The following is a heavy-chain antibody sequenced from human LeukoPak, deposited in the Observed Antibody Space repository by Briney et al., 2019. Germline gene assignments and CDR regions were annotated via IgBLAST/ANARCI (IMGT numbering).Heavy chain of an antibody. CDR3: ARGGYYDSSGYSLDAFDI. CDR2: INHSGST. D-gene: IGHD3-22*01. J-gene: IGHJ3*02. CDR1: GGSFSGYY. V-gene: IGHV4-34*01. Sequence: PSETLSLTCAVYGGSFSGYYWSWIRQPPGKGLEWIGEINHSGSTNYNPSLKSRVTISLDTSKNQFSLKLSSVTAADTAAYYCARGGYYDSSGYSLDAFDIWGQGTMVTVSS.